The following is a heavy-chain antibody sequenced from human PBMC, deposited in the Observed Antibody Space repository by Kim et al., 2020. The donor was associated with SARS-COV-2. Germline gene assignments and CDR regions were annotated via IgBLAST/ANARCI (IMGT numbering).Heavy chain of an antibody. Sequence: SGPTLVNPTQTLTLTCTFSGFSLSTSGMCVSWIRQPPGKALEWLARIDWDDDKYYSTSLKTRLTISKDTSKNQVVLTMTNMDPVDTATYYCARIGAISLEALPDIWGQGTMVTVSS. CDR2: IDWDDDK. D-gene: IGHD3-3*01. V-gene: IGHV2-70*11. CDR1: GFSLSTSGMC. J-gene: IGHJ3*02. CDR3: ARIGAISLEALPDI.